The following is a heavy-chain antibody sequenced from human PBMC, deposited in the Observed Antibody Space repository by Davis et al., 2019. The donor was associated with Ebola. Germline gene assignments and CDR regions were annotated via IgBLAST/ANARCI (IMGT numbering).Heavy chain of an antibody. V-gene: IGHV3-7*01. CDR1: GFAFSSYE. CDR3: ARWASVGY. D-gene: IGHD1-26*01. J-gene: IGHJ4*02. CDR2: IKADGSAK. Sequence: GESPKTPFPASGFAFSSYELNCVRQAPGKGLEWVATIKADGSAKYYVDSVKGRFTISRDNVKNSLYLQMDSLRAEDAAVYYCARWASVGYWGQGTLVTVSS.